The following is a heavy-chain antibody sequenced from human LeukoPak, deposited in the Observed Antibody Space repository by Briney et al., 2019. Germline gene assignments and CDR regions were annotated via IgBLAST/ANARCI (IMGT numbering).Heavy chain of an antibody. CDR3: AWADGGSVDY. CDR2: IYYTGSA. CDR1: GGSISGSY. V-gene: IGHV4-59*12. Sequence: PSETLSLTCTVSGGSISGSYWGWIRQPPGKGLEWIGIIYYTGSANYNRSLKSRVTISVDTSKNQFSLKLSSVTAADTAVYYCAWADGGSVDYWGQGTLVTVSS. J-gene: IGHJ4*02. D-gene: IGHD3-16*01.